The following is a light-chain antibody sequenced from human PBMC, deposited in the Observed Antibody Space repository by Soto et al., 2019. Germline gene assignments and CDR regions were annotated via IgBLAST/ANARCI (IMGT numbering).Light chain of an antibody. J-gene: IGKJ2*01. V-gene: IGKV3-20*01. CDR3: QQYGSSPDT. CDR1: QSVSRSY. Sequence: EIVLTQSPGTLSLSPGERATLSCRASQSVSRSYLAWYQQKPGQAPRLLIFGASSRATGIPDRFSGSGSGTDFTLTISRLEPEDFAVYYCQQYGSSPDTFGQGTKVDIK. CDR2: GAS.